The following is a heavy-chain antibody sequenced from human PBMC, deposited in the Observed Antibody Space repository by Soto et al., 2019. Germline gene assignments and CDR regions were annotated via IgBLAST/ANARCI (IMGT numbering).Heavy chain of an antibody. D-gene: IGHD3-10*01. Sequence: GGSLRLSCAASGFTFSSYAMSWVRQAPGKGLEWVSAISGSGGSTYYADSVKGRFTISRDNSKNTLYLQMNNLRAEDTAVYYCAKDTDYYGSGSYYGYWGQGTLVTVSS. V-gene: IGHV3-23*01. J-gene: IGHJ4*02. CDR2: ISGSGGST. CDR1: GFTFSSYA. CDR3: AKDTDYYGSGSYYGY.